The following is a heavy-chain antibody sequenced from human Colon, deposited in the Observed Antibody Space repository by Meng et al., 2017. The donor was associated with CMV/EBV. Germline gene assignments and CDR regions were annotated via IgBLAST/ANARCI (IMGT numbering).Heavy chain of an antibody. D-gene: IGHD3-10*01. Sequence: GQVVACGGGVVQSGASLRLSFAASGFTFSDYGMHWLRQAPGKGLEWVAFVLYDGSRKYYGDSVKGRFSISRDNSKNTLYLQMNSLRADDTAVYYCVKDQCRGWGQGTLVTVSS. CDR1: GFTFSDYG. J-gene: IGHJ4*02. CDR2: VLYDGSRK. V-gene: IGHV3-30*02. CDR3: VKDQCRG.